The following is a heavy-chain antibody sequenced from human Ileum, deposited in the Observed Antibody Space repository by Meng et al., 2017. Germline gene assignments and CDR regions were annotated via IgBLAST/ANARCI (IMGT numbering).Heavy chain of an antibody. Sequence: QVQLQESGPGLVKPSGTLPLTCAVSGRSISNGKWWSWVRQPPGKGLEWIGEISQSGTTNYYPSLNSRVSISLDKANNHLSLTLTSVTAADTAVYYCATYGSGFTPPLDPWGQGILVTVSS. V-gene: IGHV4-4*02. J-gene: IGHJ5*02. CDR1: GRSISNGKW. D-gene: IGHD3-10*01. CDR2: ISQSGTT. CDR3: ATYGSGFTPPLDP.